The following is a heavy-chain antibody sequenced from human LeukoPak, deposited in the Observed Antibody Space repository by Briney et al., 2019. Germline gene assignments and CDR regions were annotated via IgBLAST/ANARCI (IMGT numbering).Heavy chain of an antibody. CDR2: IRDSGAYG. J-gene: IGHJ4*02. Sequence: QPGGSLRLSCAASGFTFSNYAMGWVRQAPGKGLEWVSTIRDSGAYGFYADSVKGRFTISRDNSKNTLYLQMNSLRAEDTAVYYCARDYHFDWSFDYWGQGTLVTVSS. CDR1: GFTFSNYA. CDR3: ARDYHFDWSFDY. D-gene: IGHD3-9*01. V-gene: IGHV3-23*01.